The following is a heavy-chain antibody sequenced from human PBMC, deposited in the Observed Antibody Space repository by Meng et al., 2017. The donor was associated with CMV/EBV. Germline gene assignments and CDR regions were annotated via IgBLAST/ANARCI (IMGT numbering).Heavy chain of an antibody. CDR2: IYYSGST. CDR3: ATHILANYYDSSGYVY. D-gene: IGHD3-22*01. CDR1: GGSVSSGSYY. V-gene: IGHV4-61*01. Sequence: GSLRLSCTVSGGSVSSGSYYWSWIRQPPGKGLEWIGHIYYSGSTNYNPSLKSRVTISVDTSKNQFSLKLGSVTAADTAVYYCATHILANYYDSSGYVYWGQGTLVTVSS. J-gene: IGHJ4*02.